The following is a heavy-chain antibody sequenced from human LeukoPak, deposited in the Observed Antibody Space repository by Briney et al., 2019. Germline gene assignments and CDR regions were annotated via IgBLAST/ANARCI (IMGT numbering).Heavy chain of an antibody. D-gene: IGHD6-13*01. CDR2: ISSSSSTI. CDR3: ARGGSSWYRGENWFDP. Sequence: GGPLRLSCAASGFTFSSYSMHWVRQAPGKGLEWVSYISSSSSTIYYADSVKGRFTISRDNAKNSLYLQMNSLRDEDTAVYYCARGGSSWYRGENWFDPWGQGTLVTVSS. CDR1: GFTFSSYS. J-gene: IGHJ5*02. V-gene: IGHV3-48*02.